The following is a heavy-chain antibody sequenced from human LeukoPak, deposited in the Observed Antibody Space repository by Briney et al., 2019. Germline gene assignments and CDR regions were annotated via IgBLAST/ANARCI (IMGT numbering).Heavy chain of an antibody. Sequence: SETLSLTCAVHGGSFSGYYWSWIRQPPGKGLEWIGEINHSGSTNYNPSLKSRVTISVDTSKNQFSLNLSSVTAADTAVYYCARGPRADDSSGYPVDYWGQGTLVTVSS. CDR2: INHSGST. D-gene: IGHD3-22*01. CDR1: GGSFSGYY. CDR3: ARGPRADDSSGYPVDY. V-gene: IGHV4-34*01. J-gene: IGHJ4*02.